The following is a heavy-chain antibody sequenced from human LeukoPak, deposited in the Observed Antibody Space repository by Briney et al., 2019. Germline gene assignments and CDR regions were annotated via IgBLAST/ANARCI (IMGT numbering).Heavy chain of an antibody. CDR3: ARSSSWGNWFDP. Sequence: PSETLSLTCTVSGGSISSSSYYWGWIRQPPGKGLEWIGSIYHSGSTYYNPSLKSRVTISVDTSKNQFSLKLSSVTAADTAVYYCARSSSWGNWFDPWGQGTLVTVSS. CDR1: GGSISSSSYY. V-gene: IGHV4-39*07. J-gene: IGHJ5*02. D-gene: IGHD6-13*01. CDR2: IYHSGST.